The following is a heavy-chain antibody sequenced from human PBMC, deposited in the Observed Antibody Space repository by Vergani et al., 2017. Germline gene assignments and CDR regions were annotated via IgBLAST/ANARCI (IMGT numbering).Heavy chain of an antibody. V-gene: IGHV3-43*01. CDR1: GFTFDDYT. Sequence: VSLVESGGGVVQPGRSLRLTCSASGFTFDDYTMHWVRQGPGKGLEWVSLISWDGGSTYYADSVKGRFTISRDNSKNSLYLQMNSLRTEDTALYYCAKDISXWPEYYYYYYGMDVWGQGTTVTVSS. D-gene: IGHD6-19*01. J-gene: IGHJ6*02. CDR2: ISWDGGST. CDR3: AKDISXWPEYYYYYYGMDV.